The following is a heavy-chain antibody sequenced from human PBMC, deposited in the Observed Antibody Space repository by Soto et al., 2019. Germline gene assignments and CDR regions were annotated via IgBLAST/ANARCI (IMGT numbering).Heavy chain of an antibody. D-gene: IGHD1-26*01. CDR3: AREGGLSGSYYISSSYYFDY. J-gene: IGHJ4*02. CDR1: GFTFSSYG. V-gene: IGHV3-30*03. CDR2: ISYDGSNK. Sequence: PGGSLRLSCAASGFTFSSYGMHWVRQAPGKGLEWVAVISYDGSNKYYADSVKGRFTISRDNSKNTLYLQMNSPRAEDTSVYYCAREGGLSGSYYISSSYYFDYWGQGTLVTVSS.